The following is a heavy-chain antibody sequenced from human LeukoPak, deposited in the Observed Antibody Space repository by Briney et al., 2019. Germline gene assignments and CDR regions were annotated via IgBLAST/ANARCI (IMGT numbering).Heavy chain of an antibody. Sequence: ASVKVSCKASGYTFSSYAINWVRPAPGQGVEWMGWISGDDGNTNYAQKFQGRVTMTTDTSTNTAYMEVKELRFDDTAVYYCARHDITFGGGIVKAGSNYGGRGTLVTVSS. CDR3: ARHDITFGGGIVKAGSNY. J-gene: IGHJ4*02. V-gene: IGHV1-18*01. CDR1: GYTFSSYA. CDR2: ISGDDGNT. D-gene: IGHD3-16*02.